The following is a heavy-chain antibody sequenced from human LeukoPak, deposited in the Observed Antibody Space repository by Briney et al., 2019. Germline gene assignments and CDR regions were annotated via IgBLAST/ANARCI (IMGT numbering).Heavy chain of an antibody. CDR1: GFTLSSFA. Sequence: GGSRRLSCTASGFTLSSFAMSWVRQAPGKGLELVSTLSSSGVRAYYADSVKGRFTISRDNSLNTVFLQMNSLRGEDTAIYYCAKNKGQLVPNYCMNVWGKGTTVTVSS. J-gene: IGHJ6*03. V-gene: IGHV3-23*01. D-gene: IGHD6-13*01. CDR3: AKNKGQLVPNYCMNV. CDR2: LSSSGVRA.